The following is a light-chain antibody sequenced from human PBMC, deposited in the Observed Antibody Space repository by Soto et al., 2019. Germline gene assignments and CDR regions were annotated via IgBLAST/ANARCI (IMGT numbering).Light chain of an antibody. J-gene: IGKJ4*01. CDR2: GAS. V-gene: IGKV3-20*01. CDR3: QQYGSSALT. CDR1: QSVSSSY. Sequence: EIVLTQSPGTLSLSPGERATLSCRASQSVSSSYLAWYQQKPGQAPRLLIYGASSRAPGIPDRFSGSGSGTDFTLTISSLEPEDFAVYYCQQYGSSALTFGGGTKVEIK.